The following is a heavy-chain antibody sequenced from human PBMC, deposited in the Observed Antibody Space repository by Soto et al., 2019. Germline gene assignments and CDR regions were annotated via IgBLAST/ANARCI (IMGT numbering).Heavy chain of an antibody. CDR1: GFTFSSYS. CDR3: ARDLRYYFDY. J-gene: IGHJ4*02. V-gene: IGHV3-21*01. Sequence: WSLRLSCAASGFTFSSYSMNWVRQAPGKGLEWVSSISSSSSYIYYADSVKGRFTISRDNSKNTLYLQMNSLRAEDTAVYYCARDLRYYFDYWGQGTLVTVSS. CDR2: ISSSSSYI.